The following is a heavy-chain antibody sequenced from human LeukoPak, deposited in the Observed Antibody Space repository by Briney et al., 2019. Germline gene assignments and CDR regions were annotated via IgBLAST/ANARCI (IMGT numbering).Heavy chain of an antibody. CDR3: ARARGCSSTSCYLPYYYYYMDV. CDR2: IYHSGST. CDR1: GGSISSGGYY. D-gene: IGHD2-2*01. J-gene: IGHJ6*03. V-gene: IGHV4-30-2*01. Sequence: SETLSLTCTVSGGSISSGGYYWSWIRQPPGKGLEWIGYIYHSGSTYYNPSLKSRVTISVDRSKNQFTLKLSSVTAADTAVYYCARARGCSSTSCYLPYYYYYMDVWGKGTTVTVSS.